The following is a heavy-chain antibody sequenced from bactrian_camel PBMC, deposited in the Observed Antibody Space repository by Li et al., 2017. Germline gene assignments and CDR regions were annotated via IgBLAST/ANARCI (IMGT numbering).Heavy chain of an antibody. CDR1: GYRVSDYC. Sequence: HVQLVESGGGSVQAGGSLRLSCTLSGYRVSDYCVGWFRQPPGKEREGVGAIGGDASQFYADSVKGRFTISRDNTKNTVYLQMNSLDFEDTAVYYCVRDLMGLGPWGQGTQVTVS. V-gene: IGHV3S53*01. D-gene: IGHD1*01. CDR2: IGGDASQ. J-gene: IGHJ6*01. CDR3: VRDLMGLGP.